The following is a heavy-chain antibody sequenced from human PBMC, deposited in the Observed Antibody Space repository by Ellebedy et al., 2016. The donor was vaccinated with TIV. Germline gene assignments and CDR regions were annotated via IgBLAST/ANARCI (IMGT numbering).Heavy chain of an antibody. CDR2: ISAYNGNT. Sequence: AASVKVSCKASGYTFTSYGISWVRQAPGKGLEWMGWISAYNGNTNYAQKLQGRVTMTTDTSTGTAYMELRSLRSYDTAVYYCARAWRDGYNFPLGDYWGQGTLVTVSS. CDR3: ARAWRDGYNFPLGDY. V-gene: IGHV1-18*01. J-gene: IGHJ4*02. D-gene: IGHD5-24*01. CDR1: GYTFTSYG.